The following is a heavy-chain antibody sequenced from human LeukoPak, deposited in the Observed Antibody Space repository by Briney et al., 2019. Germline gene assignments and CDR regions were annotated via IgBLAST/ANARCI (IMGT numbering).Heavy chain of an antibody. J-gene: IGHJ4*02. V-gene: IGHV4-59*02. CDR2: IYYSGTT. CDR1: GDSASSYY. CDR3: ARGVYIAAAQYGY. D-gene: IGHD6-13*01. Sequence: SETLSLTCSVSGDSASSYYWSWIRQAAGKGLEWIGYIYYSGTTNYNPSLKSRVTISVDTSKNQFSLKLSSVTAADTAVYYCARGVYIAAAQYGYWGQGTLVTVSS.